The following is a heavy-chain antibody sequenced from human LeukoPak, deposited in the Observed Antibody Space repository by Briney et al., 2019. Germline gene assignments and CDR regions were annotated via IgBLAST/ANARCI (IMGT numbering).Heavy chain of an antibody. Sequence: PGGSLRPSCAVSGFPFSIYEMNWVRQAPGKGLEWVSNIGSSGTTIYYADSVKGRFSISRDNAKSSLYLQMNSLRVEDTAVYYCALLAVASDFDYWGQGALVTVSS. CDR1: GFPFSIYE. V-gene: IGHV3-48*03. CDR3: ALLAVASDFDY. CDR2: IGSSGTTI. J-gene: IGHJ4*02. D-gene: IGHD6-19*01.